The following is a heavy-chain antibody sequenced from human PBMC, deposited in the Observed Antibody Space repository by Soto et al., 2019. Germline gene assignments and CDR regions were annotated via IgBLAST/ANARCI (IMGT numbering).Heavy chain of an antibody. V-gene: IGHV3-23*01. D-gene: IGHD4-4*01. CDR3: ARVASDYINSADH. Sequence: EVQLLESGGGLVQPGGSLRLSCAASGFIFNAYAMTWVRQAPGKGLEWVSATGGSGGNTYYAAPVKGRFTISRDNSKDTVDLEMNRLRVDDTAVYFCARVASDYINSADHWGQGILVTVSS. CDR1: GFIFNAYA. J-gene: IGHJ4*02. CDR2: TGGSGGNT.